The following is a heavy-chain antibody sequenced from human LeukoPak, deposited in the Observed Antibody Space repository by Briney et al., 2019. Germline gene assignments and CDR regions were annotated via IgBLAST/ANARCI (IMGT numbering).Heavy chain of an antibody. D-gene: IGHD3-22*01. CDR3: ARAVLIRDLGWYFDL. J-gene: IGHJ2*01. CDR1: GGSISSYY. Sequence: PSETLSLTCTVSGGSISSYYWSWIRQPAGKGLEWIGYIYYSGSTNYNPSLKSRVTISVDTSKNQFSLKLSSVTAADTAVYYCARAVLIRDLGWYFDLWGRGTLVTVSS. V-gene: IGHV4-59*01. CDR2: IYYSGST.